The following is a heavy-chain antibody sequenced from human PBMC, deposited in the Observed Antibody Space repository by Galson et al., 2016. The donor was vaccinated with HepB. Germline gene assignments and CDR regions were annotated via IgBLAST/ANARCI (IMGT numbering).Heavy chain of an antibody. J-gene: IGHJ6*02. CDR2: TYYRSKWYN. CDR3: ARERLRYFDWLRNRYYYYGMDV. D-gene: IGHD3-9*01. Sequence: CAISGDSVSSNSAAWNWIRQSPSRGLEWLGRTYYRSKWYNDYAVSVESRITINPDTSKNQVSLQLNSVTPEDTAVYYCARERLRYFDWLRNRYYYYGMDVWGQGTTFT. CDR1: GDSVSSNSAA. V-gene: IGHV6-1*01.